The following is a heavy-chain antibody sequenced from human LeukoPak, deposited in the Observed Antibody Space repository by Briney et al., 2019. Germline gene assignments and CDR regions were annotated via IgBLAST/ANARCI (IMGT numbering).Heavy chain of an antibody. Sequence: SETLSLTCAVYGGSFSGYYWRWIRQPPGKGLEWIGYIYYSGSTYYNPSLKSRVTISVDTSKNQFSLKLSSVTAADTAVYYCARAYYYDSSEFDYWGQGTLVTVSS. J-gene: IGHJ4*02. CDR1: GGSFSGYY. D-gene: IGHD3-22*01. CDR3: ARAYYYDSSEFDY. CDR2: IYYSGST. V-gene: IGHV4-30-4*01.